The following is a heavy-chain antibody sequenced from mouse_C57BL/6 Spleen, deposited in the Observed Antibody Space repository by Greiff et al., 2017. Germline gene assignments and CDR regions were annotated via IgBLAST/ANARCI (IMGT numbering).Heavy chain of an antibody. J-gene: IGHJ4*01. CDR3: ARDDWDYAMDY. V-gene: IGHV5-4*01. CDR2: ISDGGSYT. Sequence: DVMLVESGGGLVKPGGSPKLSCAASGFTFSSYAMSWVRQTPEKRLEWVATISDGGSYTYYPDNVKGRFTISRDNAKNNLYLQMSHLKSEDTAMYYCARDDWDYAMDYWGQGTSVTVSS. CDR1: GFTFSSYA. D-gene: IGHD4-1*01.